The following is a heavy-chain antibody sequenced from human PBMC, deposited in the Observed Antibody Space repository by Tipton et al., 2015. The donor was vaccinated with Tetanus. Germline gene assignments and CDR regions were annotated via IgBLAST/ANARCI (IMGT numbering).Heavy chain of an antibody. Sequence: LSCTVSGGSISSYNYYWGWIRQPPGKGLEWIGSIYYSGNTYYNPSLRSRVTMSVDTSKNQFSLKLSSVTAADTAVYYCARHRLTGDTEYGMDVWGQGTTVTVSS. CDR3: ARHRLTGDTEYGMDV. J-gene: IGHJ6*02. CDR1: GGSISSYNYY. V-gene: IGHV4-39*01. D-gene: IGHD5-18*01. CDR2: IYYSGNT.